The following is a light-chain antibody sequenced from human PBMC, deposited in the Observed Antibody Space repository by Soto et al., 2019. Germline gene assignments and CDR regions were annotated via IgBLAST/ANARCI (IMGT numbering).Light chain of an antibody. CDR2: GAS. CDR3: QQYGNSPYT. J-gene: IGKJ2*01. CDR1: QSVSSSY. V-gene: IGKV3-20*01. Sequence: EIVLTQSPGTLSLSPGERATLSCRASQSVSSSYLAWYQQKPGQAPRLLIYGASSMATGIPDRFSGSGSGTDFTLTIRRLEPEDFAVYYCQQYGNSPYTFGQGTKLEIK.